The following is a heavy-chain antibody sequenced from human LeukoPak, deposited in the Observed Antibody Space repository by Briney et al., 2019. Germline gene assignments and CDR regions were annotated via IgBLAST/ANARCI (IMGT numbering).Heavy chain of an antibody. J-gene: IGHJ4*02. D-gene: IGHD2-2*01. V-gene: IGHV3-30*03. CDR1: GFTFSSYG. Sequence: GGSLRLSCAASGFTFSSYGMHWVGQAPGKGLEWVAVISYDGSNKYYADSVKGRFTISRDNSKNTLYLQMNSLRAEDTAVYYCARDSGGVVVPPDYWGQGTLVTVSS. CDR2: ISYDGSNK. CDR3: ARDSGGVVVPPDY.